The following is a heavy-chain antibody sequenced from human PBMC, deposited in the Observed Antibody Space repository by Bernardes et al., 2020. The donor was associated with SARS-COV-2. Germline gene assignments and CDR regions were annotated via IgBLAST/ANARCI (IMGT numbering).Heavy chain of an antibody. V-gene: IGHV3-64D*06. D-gene: IGHD6-19*01. J-gene: IGHJ4*02. CDR2: ISINGDHT. Sequence: GGSLRLSCSVSGFTFRNYAMHWVRQAPGKGLEYVSAISINGDHTFYVDSVKGRFIIPRDDSNNMLYLQMSSLRVEDTAIYFCVKGSVAVAGVDYWGQGTRVTVSS. CDR3: VKGSVAVAGVDY. CDR1: GFTFRNYA.